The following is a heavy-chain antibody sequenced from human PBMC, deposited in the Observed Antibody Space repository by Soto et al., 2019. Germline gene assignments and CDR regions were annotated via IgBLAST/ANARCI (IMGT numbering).Heavy chain of an antibody. J-gene: IGHJ3*02. D-gene: IGHD4-17*01. V-gene: IGHV3-49*03. CDR1: GFTFGDYA. Sequence: GGSLRLSCTASGFTFGDYAMSWFRQAPGKGLEWVGFIRSKAYGGTTEYAASVKGRFTISRDDSKSIAYLQMNSLKTEDTAVYYCTREGRDYQDDAFDIWGQGTMVTVSS. CDR2: IRSKAYGGTT. CDR3: TREGRDYQDDAFDI.